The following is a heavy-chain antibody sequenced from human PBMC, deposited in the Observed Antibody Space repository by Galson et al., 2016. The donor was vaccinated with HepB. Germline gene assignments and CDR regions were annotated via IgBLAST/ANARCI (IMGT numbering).Heavy chain of an antibody. D-gene: IGHD2-2*01. CDR1: GYTFTSSG. CDR3: VRDYAYMPDY. V-gene: IGHV1-18*01. J-gene: IGHJ4*02. Sequence: SVKVSCKASGYTFTSSGISWVRQAPGQGLEWMGWISGYNGHIHYAQKFKDRVTVTADTSTSTAYMELRSMNSDDTAIYYCVRDYAYMPDYWGQGTLVTVSS. CDR2: ISGYNGHI.